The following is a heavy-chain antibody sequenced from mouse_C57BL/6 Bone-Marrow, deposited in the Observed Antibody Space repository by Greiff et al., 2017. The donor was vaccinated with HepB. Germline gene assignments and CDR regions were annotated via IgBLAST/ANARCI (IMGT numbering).Heavy chain of an antibody. Sequence: QVQLQQSGAELARPGASVKLSCKASGYTFTSYGISWVKQRTGQGLEWIGEIYPRSGNTYYNEKFKGKATLTADKSSSTAYMELRSLTSEDSAVYFCAIFSSYVGWFAYWGQGTLVTVSA. CDR2: IYPRSGNT. V-gene: IGHV1-81*01. D-gene: IGHD1-1*01. J-gene: IGHJ3*01. CDR3: AIFSSYVGWFAY. CDR1: GYTFTSYG.